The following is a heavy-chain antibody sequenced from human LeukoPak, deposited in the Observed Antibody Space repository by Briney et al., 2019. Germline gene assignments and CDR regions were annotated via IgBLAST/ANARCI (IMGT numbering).Heavy chain of an antibody. V-gene: IGHV4-39*01. D-gene: IGHD3-10*01. CDR3: ARQHYGSGTA. CDR2: IHYSGST. CDR1: GGSISSSNYS. Sequence: SETLSLTCTVSGGSISSSNYSWGWIRQPPGKGLEWIGNIHYSGSTYYNLSLKSRVTISVDTSNNQFSLKLSSVTAADTAVYYCARQHYGSGTAWGQGTLVTVSS. J-gene: IGHJ5*02.